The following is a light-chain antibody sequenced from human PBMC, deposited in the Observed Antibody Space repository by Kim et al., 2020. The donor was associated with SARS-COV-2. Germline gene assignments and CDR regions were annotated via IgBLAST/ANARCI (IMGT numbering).Light chain of an antibody. Sequence: SYELTQPPSVSVSPGQTASITCSGDKLGDKYACWYQQKPGQSPVLVIYQDSKRPSGIPERFSGSNSGNTATLTISGTQAMDEADYYCQAWDSSVVFGVGTQLTV. V-gene: IGLV3-1*01. CDR3: QAWDSSVV. CDR1: KLGDKY. J-gene: IGLJ2*01. CDR2: QDS.